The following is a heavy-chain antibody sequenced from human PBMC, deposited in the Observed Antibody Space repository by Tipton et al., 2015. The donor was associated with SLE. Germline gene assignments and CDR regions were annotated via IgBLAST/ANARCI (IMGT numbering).Heavy chain of an antibody. J-gene: IGHJ5*02. V-gene: IGHV4-39*01. Sequence: GLVKPSETLSLICTVSGGSISTSDDYWVWIRQPPGKGLEWIGAIYHTATTYYNPSLKSRVTMSVDTSKNELSLKLTSVTAADTAVYFCSRLARYDPGGYYTIGLDPWGQGTRVTVSS. D-gene: IGHD3-22*01. CDR2: IYHTATT. CDR3: SRLARYDPGGYYTIGLDP. CDR1: GGSISTSDDY.